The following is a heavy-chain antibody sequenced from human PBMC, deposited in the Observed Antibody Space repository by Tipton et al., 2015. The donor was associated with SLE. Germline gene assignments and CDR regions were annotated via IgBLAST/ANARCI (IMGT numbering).Heavy chain of an antibody. V-gene: IGHV4-61*02. CDR3: AAAGIPAAGLHYFDY. CDR2: IYTSGST. Sequence: TLSLTCTVSGGSISSGSYYWSWIRQPAGKGLEWIGRIYTSGSTNYNPSLKSRVTISVDTSKNQFSLKLSSVTAADTAVYYCAAAGIPAAGLHYFDYWGRGTLVTVSS. CDR1: GGSISSGSYY. D-gene: IGHD6-13*01. J-gene: IGHJ4*02.